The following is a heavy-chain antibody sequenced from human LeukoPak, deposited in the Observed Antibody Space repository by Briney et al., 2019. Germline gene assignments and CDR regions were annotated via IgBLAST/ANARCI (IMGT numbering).Heavy chain of an antibody. CDR3: VREAWSGYYILNH. Sequence: GGSLRLSCAASGFTFSSYAMHWVRQAPGKGLEWVAVISYDGSNKYYADSVKGRFTISRDNSKNTLYLQMNSLRAEDTAVYYCVREAWSGYYILNHWGQGILVTVSS. CDR2: ISYDGSNK. D-gene: IGHD3-3*01. J-gene: IGHJ5*02. V-gene: IGHV3-30*04. CDR1: GFTFSSYA.